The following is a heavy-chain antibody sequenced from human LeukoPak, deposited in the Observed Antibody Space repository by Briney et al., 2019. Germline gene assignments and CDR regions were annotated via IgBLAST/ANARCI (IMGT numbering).Heavy chain of an antibody. CDR2: IRSKAYGGTT. D-gene: IGHD3-22*01. Sequence: PGGSLRLSCTASGFTFGDYAMSWVRQAPGKGLEGVGFIRSKAYGGTTEYAASVKGRFTISRDDSKSIAYLQMNSLKTEDTAVYYCTRDSEYYYDSSGYSYWGQGTLVTVSS. J-gene: IGHJ4*02. V-gene: IGHV3-49*04. CDR1: GFTFGDYA. CDR3: TRDSEYYYDSSGYSY.